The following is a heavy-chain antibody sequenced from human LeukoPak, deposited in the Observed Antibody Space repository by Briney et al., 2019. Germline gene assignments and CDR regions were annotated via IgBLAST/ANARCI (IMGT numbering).Heavy chain of an antibody. CDR1: GYTFTGYY. CDR3: ARRASGFITKFDS. Sequence: ASVKVSCKASGYTFTGYYIHWVRQAPGQGLEWMGWINPNNGGTSYAQKFQGRVTMTRDTSISTAYMELSRLRSDDTAVFYCARRASGFITKFDSWGQGTLVTVPS. V-gene: IGHV1-2*02. D-gene: IGHD3-16*02. J-gene: IGHJ5*01. CDR2: INPNNGGT.